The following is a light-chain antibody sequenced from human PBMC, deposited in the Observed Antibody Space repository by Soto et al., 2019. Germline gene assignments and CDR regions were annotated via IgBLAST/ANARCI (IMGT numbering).Light chain of an antibody. CDR2: EAS. J-gene: IGLJ2*01. CDR3: CSYAGSSTYV. CDR1: TSNIGSYIL. Sequence: QSALTQPASVSGSPGQSITISCTGTTSNIGSYILVSWYQQHPGKAPKLLIYEASTRPSGVSNRFSGSKSGNTASLTISGLQAEDEAYYYCCSYAGSSTYVFGGGTKLTVL. V-gene: IGLV2-23*01.